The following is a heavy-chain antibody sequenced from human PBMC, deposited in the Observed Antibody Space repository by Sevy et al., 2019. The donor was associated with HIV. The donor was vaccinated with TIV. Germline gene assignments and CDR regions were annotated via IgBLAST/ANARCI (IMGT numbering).Heavy chain of an antibody. CDR1: GFTFDDYA. J-gene: IGHJ6*02. D-gene: IGHD3-10*01. Sequence: GESLKISCAASGFTFDDYAMHWVRQAPGKGLEWVSLISWDGGSTYYADSVKGRFTISRDNSKNSLYLQMNSLRAEDTALYYCAIKGHYYYYGMDVWGQGTTVTVSS. CDR2: ISWDGGST. V-gene: IGHV3-43D*04. CDR3: AIKGHYYYYGMDV.